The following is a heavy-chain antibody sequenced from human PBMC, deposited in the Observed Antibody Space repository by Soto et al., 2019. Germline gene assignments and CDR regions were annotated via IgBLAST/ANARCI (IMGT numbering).Heavy chain of an antibody. D-gene: IGHD1-26*01. Sequence: GGSLRLSCATSGFTFRSYAMNWVRQAPGKGLEWVSTISGSSGSTDYAESVKGRFTISRDNSKNTLYLQMNSLRAEDTAVYYCAKDMAGSGSYSVDYWGQGTLVTVSS. CDR2: ISGSSGST. V-gene: IGHV3-23*01. CDR1: GFTFRSYA. J-gene: IGHJ4*02. CDR3: AKDMAGSGSYSVDY.